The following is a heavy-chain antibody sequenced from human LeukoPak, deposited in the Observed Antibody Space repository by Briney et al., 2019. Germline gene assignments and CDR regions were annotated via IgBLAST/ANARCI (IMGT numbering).Heavy chain of an antibody. D-gene: IGHD1-7*01. CDR2: INPNSGGT. V-gene: IGHV1-2*02. CDR3: ARDSHNWNYSGFDP. Sequence: ASVKVSCKASGYIFTGYYMHWVRQAPGQGLEWMGWINPNSGGTNYAQKFQGRVTMTRDTSISTAYMELSRLRSDDTAVYYCARDSHNWNYSGFDPWGQGTLVTVSS. J-gene: IGHJ5*02. CDR1: GYIFTGYY.